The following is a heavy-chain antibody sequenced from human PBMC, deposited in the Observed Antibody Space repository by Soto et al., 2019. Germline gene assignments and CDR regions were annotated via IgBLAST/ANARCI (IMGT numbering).Heavy chain of an antibody. J-gene: IGHJ5*02. Sequence: GGSLRLSCAASGFTFSSYAMSWVRQAPGKGLEWVSAISGSGGSTYYADSVKGRFTISRDNSKNTLYLQMNSLRAEDTAVYYCANDYCSGGSCYSWINWFDPWGKGTLVTVS. V-gene: IGHV3-23*01. CDR2: ISGSGGST. CDR3: ANDYCSGGSCYSWINWFDP. D-gene: IGHD2-15*01. CDR1: GFTFSSYA.